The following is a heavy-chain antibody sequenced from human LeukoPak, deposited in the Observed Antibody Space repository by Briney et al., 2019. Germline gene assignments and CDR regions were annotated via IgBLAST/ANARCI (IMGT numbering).Heavy chain of an antibody. CDR1: GGSISSTNW. V-gene: IGHV4-4*02. J-gene: IGHJ6*03. CDR3: ARGGGSLYYYMDV. CDR2: ISHSGST. Sequence: SETLSLTCAVSGGSISSTNWWSWVRQPPGKGLEWIGEISHSGSTNYNPSLKSRVTISVDKSKNQFSLKLSSVTAADTAVYYCARGGGSLYYYMDVWGKGTTVTVSS. D-gene: IGHD3-10*01.